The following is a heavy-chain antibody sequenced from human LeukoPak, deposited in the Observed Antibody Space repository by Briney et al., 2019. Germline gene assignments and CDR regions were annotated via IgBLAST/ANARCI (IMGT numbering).Heavy chain of an antibody. J-gene: IGHJ3*02. V-gene: IGHV3-7*01. CDR2: IRQDGSAK. CDR3: ARDLWHAFDI. Sequence: GGSLRLSCAASGFTFSSYWMSWVRQAPGKGLEWVANIRQDGSAKYYVDSVKGRFTIARDNAKNSLYLQINSLRAEPTAVYYCARDLWHAFDIWGQGTMVTVSS. CDR1: GFTFSSYW.